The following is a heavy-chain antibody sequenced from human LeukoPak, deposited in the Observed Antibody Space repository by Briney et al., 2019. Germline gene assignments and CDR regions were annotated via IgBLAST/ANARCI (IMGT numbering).Heavy chain of an antibody. J-gene: IGHJ5*02. D-gene: IGHD1-1*01. CDR2: IYHSGST. CDR3: ARVKLERPLNWFDP. CDR1: GYSISSGYY. V-gene: IGHV4-38-2*02. Sequence: SETLSLTCTVSGYSISSGYYWGWIRQPPGKGLEWIGSIYHSGSTYYNPSLKSRVTISVDTSKNQFSLKLSSVTAADTAVYYCARVKLERPLNWFDPWGQGTLVTVSS.